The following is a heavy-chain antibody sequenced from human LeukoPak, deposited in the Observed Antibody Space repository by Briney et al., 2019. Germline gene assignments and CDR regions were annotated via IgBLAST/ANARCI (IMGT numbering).Heavy chain of an antibody. Sequence: GGSLRLSCAASGFTFDDYAMHWVRQAPGKGLEWVSAISGSGGSTYYADSVKGRFTISRDNSKNTLYLQMNSLRAEDTAVYYCAKGWGLYYYMDIWGTGTTVTVSS. J-gene: IGHJ6*03. CDR1: GFTFDDYA. CDR2: ISGSGGST. CDR3: AKGWGLYYYMDI. V-gene: IGHV3-23*01. D-gene: IGHD1-26*01.